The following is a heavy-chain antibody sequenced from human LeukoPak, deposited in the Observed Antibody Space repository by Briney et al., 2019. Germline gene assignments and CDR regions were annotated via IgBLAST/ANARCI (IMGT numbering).Heavy chain of an antibody. Sequence: TGGSLRLSCAASGFTFGNSWVHWVRHAPGKGLVWVSLINADGSTTTYADSVKGRFTISRDNARNTLSLQMNSLTIEDTAVYYCVVVVEPPDSDGFDVWGQGTMFTVSS. J-gene: IGHJ3*01. CDR2: INADGSTT. CDR3: VVVVEPPDSDGFDV. D-gene: IGHD1-14*01. V-gene: IGHV3-74*01. CDR1: GFTFGNSW.